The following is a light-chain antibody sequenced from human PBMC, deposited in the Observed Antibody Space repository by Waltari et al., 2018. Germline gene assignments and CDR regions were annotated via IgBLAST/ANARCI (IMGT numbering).Light chain of an antibody. V-gene: IGKV4-1*01. CDR2: WAS. Sequence: DIVMTQSPESLAVSLGERATINCPSSHSLLYSANNENYLAWYQQKPGQPPNLLIYWASTRESGVPDRFSGGGSGTEFTLTISSLQAEDVALYYCQQYYNTPPTFGPGTKVDIK. CDR1: HSLLYSANNENY. J-gene: IGKJ3*01. CDR3: QQYYNTPPT.